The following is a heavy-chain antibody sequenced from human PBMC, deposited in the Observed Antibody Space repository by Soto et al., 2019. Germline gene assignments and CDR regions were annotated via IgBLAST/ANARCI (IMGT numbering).Heavy chain of an antibody. CDR1: GGSISSGDYY. CDR3: ASQIYGGNSEGDFDY. V-gene: IGHV4-30-4*01. D-gene: IGHD4-17*01. CDR2: IYYSGST. Sequence: QVQLQESGPGLVKPSQTLSLTCTVSGGSISSGDYYWSWIRQPPGKGLEWIGYIYYSGSTYYNPSLKSRVTISVDTSKNQCSLKLSSVTAADTAVYYCASQIYGGNSEGDFDYWGQGTLVTVSS. J-gene: IGHJ4*02.